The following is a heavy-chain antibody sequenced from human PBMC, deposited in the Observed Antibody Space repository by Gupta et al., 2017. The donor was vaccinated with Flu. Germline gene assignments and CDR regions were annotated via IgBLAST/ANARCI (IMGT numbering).Heavy chain of an antibody. Sequence: QVQLVQSGAEVKKPGSSVKVSCKASGGTFRSYAISWVRQASGQGLEWMGGIIPIFGTANYAQKFQGRVTITADKSTSTAYMELSSLRSEDTAVYYCTGGIAVAGSRLTYYYYYYGMDVWGQGTTVTVSS. CDR3: TGGIAVAGSRLTYYYYYYGMDV. CDR2: IIPIFGTA. D-gene: IGHD6-19*01. V-gene: IGHV1-69*06. J-gene: IGHJ6*02. CDR1: GGTFRSYA.